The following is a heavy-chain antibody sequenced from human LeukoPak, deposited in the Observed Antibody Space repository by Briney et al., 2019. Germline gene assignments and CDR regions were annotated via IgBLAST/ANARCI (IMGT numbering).Heavy chain of an antibody. CDR3: AKVTGGDMITYGGLNY. CDR2: ISGNGDIT. V-gene: IGHV3-23*01. CDR1: GFTFSSYA. J-gene: IGHJ4*02. D-gene: IGHD3-16*01. Sequence: GGSLRLSCAASGFTFSSYAMSWVRQAPGKGLEWVSAISGNGDITYYTDSVKGRFTISRDNSKNTLYLQMNSLRAEDTAVYYCAKVTGGDMITYGGLNYWGQGTLVTVSS.